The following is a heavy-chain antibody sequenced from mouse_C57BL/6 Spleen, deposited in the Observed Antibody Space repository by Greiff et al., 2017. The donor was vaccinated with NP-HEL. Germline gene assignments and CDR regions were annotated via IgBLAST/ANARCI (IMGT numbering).Heavy chain of an antibody. CDR3: ARRWLLPFDY. D-gene: IGHD2-3*01. Sequence: EVQLQQSGPELVKPGASVKISCKASGYTFTDYYMNWVKQSHGKSLEWIGDINPNNGGTSYNQKFKGKATLTVDKSSSPAYMELRSLTSEDSAVYYCARRWLLPFDYWGQGTTLTVSA. CDR2: INPNNGGT. CDR1: GYTFTDYY. V-gene: IGHV1-26*01. J-gene: IGHJ2*01.